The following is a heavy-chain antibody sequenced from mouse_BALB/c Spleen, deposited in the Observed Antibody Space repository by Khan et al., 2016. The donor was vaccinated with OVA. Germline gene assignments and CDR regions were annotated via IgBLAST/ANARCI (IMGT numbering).Heavy chain of an antibody. D-gene: IGHD1-1*01. CDR3: ARRHCFVYAFAY. CDR1: GYTFTDYY. CDR2: ISPGSGDT. Sequence: QVQLQQPGAELARPGASVKLSCKASGYTFTDYYINWVKQRTGQGLEWIGEISPGSGDTYYNEKFKGKATLTADKSSTTAYMQLSSLTSEASAVYFCARRHCFVYAFAYWGQGTLVTVSA. V-gene: IGHV1-77*01. J-gene: IGHJ3*01.